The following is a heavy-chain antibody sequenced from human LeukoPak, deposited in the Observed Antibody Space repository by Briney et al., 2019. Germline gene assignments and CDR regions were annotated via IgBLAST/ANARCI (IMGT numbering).Heavy chain of an antibody. CDR1: GGSISSSSYY. J-gene: IGHJ3*02. V-gene: IGHV4-39*01. Sequence: SSETLSLTCTVSGGSISSSSYYWGWIRQPPGKGLEWIGSIYYSGSTYYNPSHKSRVTISVDTSKNQFSLKLSSVTAADTAVYYCARKAVVVWELGYCSSTSCSGAAFDIWGQGTMVTVSS. CDR2: IYYSGST. D-gene: IGHD2-2*01. CDR3: ARKAVVVWELGYCSSTSCSGAAFDI.